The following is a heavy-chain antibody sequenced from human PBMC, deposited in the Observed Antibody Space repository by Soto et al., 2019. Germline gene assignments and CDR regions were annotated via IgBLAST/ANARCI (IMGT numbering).Heavy chain of an antibody. CDR1: GGSIRGGDYY. Sequence: QVQLQESGPGLVKPSQTLSLTCTVSGGSIRGGDYYWSWIRQHQGKGLEWIGYIFYSGNSFYNPSLMSRVTISVDTSKNQFPLQLSSVTAADTAISYCARLASLHYNSDYGGYYFDYWGQGTLVSVSS. CDR3: ARLASLHYNSDYGGYYFDY. J-gene: IGHJ4*02. CDR2: IFYSGNS. V-gene: IGHV4-31*03. D-gene: IGHD3-16*01.